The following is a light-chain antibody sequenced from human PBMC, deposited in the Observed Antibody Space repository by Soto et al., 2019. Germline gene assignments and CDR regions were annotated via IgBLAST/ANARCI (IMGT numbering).Light chain of an antibody. CDR1: QGIRNE. Sequence: IQTTQSPSSLSASVGDRGTITCRASQGIRNELSWFQQRPGNAPPLLISAASRLQSGVPSRFGGSGSGTEFTLSITSLQPDDFATYYCQQCFWHWTFGQGTKVDI. CDR2: AAS. CDR3: QQCFWHWT. J-gene: IGKJ1*01. V-gene: IGKV1-17*01.